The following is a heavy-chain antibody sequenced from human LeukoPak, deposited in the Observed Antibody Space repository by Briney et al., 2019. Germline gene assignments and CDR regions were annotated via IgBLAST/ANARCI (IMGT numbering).Heavy chain of an antibody. D-gene: IGHD4-17*01. J-gene: IGHJ4*02. CDR3: VRVTTGYFFGS. CDR2: ISGDGGNT. CDR1: GFTSDDYA. V-gene: IGHV3-43*02. Sequence: GGSLRLSCAASGFTSDDYAMHWVRQAPGKGLEWVSLISGDGGNTYYADSVKGRFTISRDNSKKSLYLQMNSLRTEDTALYYCVRVTTGYFFGSWGQGTLITVSS.